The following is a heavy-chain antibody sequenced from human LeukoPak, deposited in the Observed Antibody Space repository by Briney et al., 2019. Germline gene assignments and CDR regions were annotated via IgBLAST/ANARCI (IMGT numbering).Heavy chain of an antibody. CDR3: ARDNYRRIDY. CDR2: IKQDGSEK. J-gene: IGHJ4*02. CDR1: GFTSSSYG. Sequence: GGSLRLSCAASGFTSSSYGMSWVRQAPGKGLEWVANIKQDGSEKYYVDSVKGRFTISRDNAKNSLYLQMNSLRAEDTAVYYCARDNYRRIDYWGQGTLVTVSS. V-gene: IGHV3-7*01. D-gene: IGHD4-11*01.